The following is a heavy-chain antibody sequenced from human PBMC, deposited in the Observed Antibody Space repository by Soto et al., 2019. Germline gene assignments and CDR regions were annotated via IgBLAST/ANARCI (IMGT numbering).Heavy chain of an antibody. Sequence: ASVKVSCKVSGYTLTELSMHWVRQAPGKGLEWMGGFDPEDGETIYAQKFQGRVTMTEDTSTDTAYMELSSLRSEDTAAYYCATSIWGSYRFAYWGQGTLVTVSS. D-gene: IGHD3-16*02. J-gene: IGHJ4*02. V-gene: IGHV1-24*01. CDR2: FDPEDGET. CDR1: GYTLTELS. CDR3: ATSIWGSYRFAY.